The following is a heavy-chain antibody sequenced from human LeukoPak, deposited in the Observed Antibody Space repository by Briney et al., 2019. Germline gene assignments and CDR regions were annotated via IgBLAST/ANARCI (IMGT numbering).Heavy chain of an antibody. Sequence: PGGSLRLSCAASGFTFSSYAMSWVRQAPGKGLEWVSDISGSGGSTYYADSVKGRFTIPRANSKTTVYLQRNSLKPEDTAVYYCAKAGPINYAYVWWSYRPELNAFDIWGQGTMVTVSS. J-gene: IGHJ3*02. CDR1: GFTFSSYA. D-gene: IGHD3-16*02. V-gene: IGHV3-23*01. CDR2: ISGSGGST. CDR3: AKAGPINYAYVWWSYRPELNAFDI.